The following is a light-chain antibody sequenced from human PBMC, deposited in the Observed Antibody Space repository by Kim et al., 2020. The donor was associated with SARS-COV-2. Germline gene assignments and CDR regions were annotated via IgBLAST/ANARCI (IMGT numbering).Light chain of an antibody. Sequence: SPGQTASLTCSGDELGDKYACWYQQRPGQSPVLVIYQDSKRPSGIPERVSGSNSGNTATLTISGTQAMDEADYYCQAWDSSTVVFGGGTQLTVL. V-gene: IGLV3-1*01. CDR1: ELGDKY. CDR2: QDS. CDR3: QAWDSSTVV. J-gene: IGLJ2*01.